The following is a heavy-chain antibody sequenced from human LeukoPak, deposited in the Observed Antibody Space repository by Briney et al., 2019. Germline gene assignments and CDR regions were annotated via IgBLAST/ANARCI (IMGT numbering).Heavy chain of an antibody. CDR1: GFTFSSYA. D-gene: IGHD3-22*01. Sequence: TGGSLRLSCAASGFTFSSYAMSWVRQAPGKGLEWVSAISGSGGSTYYADSVKGRFTISRDNSKNTLYLQMNSLRAEDTAVYYCAKDSFDWYYYDSSGRSDYWGQGTLVTVSS. CDR2: ISGSGGST. CDR3: AKDSFDWYYYDSSGRSDY. V-gene: IGHV3-23*01. J-gene: IGHJ4*02.